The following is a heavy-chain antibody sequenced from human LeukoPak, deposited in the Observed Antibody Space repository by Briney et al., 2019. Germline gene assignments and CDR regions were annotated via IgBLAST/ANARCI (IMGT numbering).Heavy chain of an antibody. J-gene: IGHJ4*02. CDR2: IWFDGSKI. CDR1: GFTFNTYG. V-gene: IGHV3-33*01. Sequence: PGGSLRLCCAASGFTFNTYGMHWVRQTPGKGLEWVSVIWFDGSKIYYTDSVKGRFTISRDNSKNTLFLQMNSLRAEDSGVYYCARDLAKGRYFDYWGEGTLVTVSS. D-gene: IGHD1-26*01. CDR3: ARDLAKGRYFDY.